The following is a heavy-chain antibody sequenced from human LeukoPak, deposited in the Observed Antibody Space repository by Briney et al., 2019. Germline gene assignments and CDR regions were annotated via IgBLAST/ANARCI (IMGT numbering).Heavy chain of an antibody. CDR2: VSGDGVST. D-gene: IGHD1-26*01. CDR3: ARKKPFSGSYYDN. J-gene: IGHJ4*02. Sequence: GGSLRLSCAASGFTFSSHAMSWVRQAPGKGLEWLSSVSGDGVSTYYADSVKGRFSIFRDNSKSTLSLQMNSLRADDTAVYYCARKKPFSGSYYDNWGQGTLVTLSS. CDR1: GFTFSSHA. V-gene: IGHV3-23*01.